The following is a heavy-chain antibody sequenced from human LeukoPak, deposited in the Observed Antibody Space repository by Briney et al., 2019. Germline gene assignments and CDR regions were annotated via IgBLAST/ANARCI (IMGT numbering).Heavy chain of an antibody. V-gene: IGHV3-33*06. Sequence: GGSLRLSCAASGFTFSSYGMHWVRQAPGKGLEWVAVIWYDGSNKYYADSVKGRFTISRDNSKNTLFLQMDSLRAEDTAVYYCAKSVGGSTYYFDYWGQGILVTVSS. CDR2: IWYDGSNK. CDR3: AKSVGGSTYYFDY. CDR1: GFTFSSYG. J-gene: IGHJ4*02. D-gene: IGHD1-26*01.